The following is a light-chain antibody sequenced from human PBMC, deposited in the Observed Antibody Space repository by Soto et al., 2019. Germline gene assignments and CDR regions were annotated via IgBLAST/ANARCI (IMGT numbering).Light chain of an antibody. CDR3: SSYTTSSSVV. Sequence: QSALTQPASVSGSPGQSITTSCTGSNNDVGAYNYVSWFQQHPGKAPKTMIYDVSYRPSGVSYRFSGSKSGNTASLTISGLQAEDEADYYCSSYTTSSSVVFGGGTRLTVL. V-gene: IGLV2-14*01. CDR2: DVS. J-gene: IGLJ2*01. CDR1: NNDVGAYNY.